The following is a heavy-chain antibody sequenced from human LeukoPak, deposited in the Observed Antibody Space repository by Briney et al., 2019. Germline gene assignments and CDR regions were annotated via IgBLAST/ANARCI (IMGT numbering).Heavy chain of an antibody. D-gene: IGHD6-13*01. Sequence: NSGRSRRRSGAASGFTFSSDSMNWVGPAPVKWLHWVSSISISSSYIYYADSVKGRFTISRDNAKNSLYLQMNSLRAEDTAVYYCARDLWNPAAAGLGYYYYYYYGMDVWGQGTTVTVSS. CDR2: ISISSSYI. J-gene: IGHJ6*02. V-gene: IGHV3-21*01. CDR3: ARDLWNPAAAGLGYYYYYYYGMDV. CDR1: GFTFSSDS.